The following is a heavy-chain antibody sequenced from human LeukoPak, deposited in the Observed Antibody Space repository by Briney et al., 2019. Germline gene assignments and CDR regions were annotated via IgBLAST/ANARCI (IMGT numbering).Heavy chain of an antibody. V-gene: IGHV3-48*02. Sequence: GGSLRLSCVASGFTLSSYSMNWVRQAPGKGLEWVSYIRDTGSSIAYADSVKGRFTMSRDEAKNSLHLQMNSLRDEDTAVYYCTRRFDSWGQGVLVTVFS. CDR3: TRRFDS. J-gene: IGHJ4*02. CDR1: GFTLSSYS. CDR2: IRDTGSSI.